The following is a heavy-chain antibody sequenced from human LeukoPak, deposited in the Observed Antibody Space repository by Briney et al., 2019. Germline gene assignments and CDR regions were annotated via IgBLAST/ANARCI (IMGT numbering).Heavy chain of an antibody. V-gene: IGHV3-53*01. Sequence: PGGSLRLSCAASGFTVSSNYMSWVRQAPGKGLEWVTVIYSGGSTYYADSVKGRFTISRDNSKNTLYLQMNSLRAEDTAVYYCASGMAVAVPFDYWGQGTLVTVSS. J-gene: IGHJ4*02. CDR3: ASGMAVAVPFDY. CDR1: GFTVSSNY. CDR2: IYSGGST. D-gene: IGHD6-19*01.